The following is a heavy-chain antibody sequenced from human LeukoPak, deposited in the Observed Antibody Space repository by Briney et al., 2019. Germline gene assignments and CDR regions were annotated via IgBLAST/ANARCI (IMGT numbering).Heavy chain of an antibody. CDR2: IYYSGST. V-gene: IGHV4-59*01. CDR1: GGSISSYY. Sequence: PSETLSLTCTVSGGSISSYYWSWIRQPPGKGLEWIGYIYYSGSTNYNPSLKSRVTISVDTSKNQFSLKLSSVTAADTAVYYCARHILVVPAATFDYWGQGTLGTVSS. J-gene: IGHJ4*02. CDR3: ARHILVVPAATFDY. D-gene: IGHD2-2*01.